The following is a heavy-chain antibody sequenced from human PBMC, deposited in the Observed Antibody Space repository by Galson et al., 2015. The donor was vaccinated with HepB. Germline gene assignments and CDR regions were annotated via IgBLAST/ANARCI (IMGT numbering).Heavy chain of an antibody. Sequence: QSGAEVKKAGESLKISCKASGYTFTNYGISWVRQAPGQGLEWMGCISDYNGHTNYAQKLQGRVTMTTDTSTSTASMELRSLRSDDTAVYYCAREVCSSSNCYFLHFDYWGQGTLVTVSS. J-gene: IGHJ4*02. D-gene: IGHD2-2*01. CDR3: AREVCSSSNCYFLHFDY. CDR2: ISDYNGHT. CDR1: GYTFTNYG. V-gene: IGHV1-18*01.